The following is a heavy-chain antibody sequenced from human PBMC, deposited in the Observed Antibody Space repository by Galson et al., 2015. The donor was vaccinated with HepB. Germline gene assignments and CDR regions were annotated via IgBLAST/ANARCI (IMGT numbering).Heavy chain of an antibody. CDR1: GFTFSSYW. D-gene: IGHD3-16*02. J-gene: IGHJ4*02. V-gene: IGHV3-74*01. CDR2: INSDGSST. CDR3: ARGREGDRPWFGGVIATYYFDY. Sequence: LRLSCAASGFTFSSYWMHWVRQAPGKGLVWVSRINSDGSSTSYADSVKGRFTISRDNAKNTLYLQMNSLRAEDTAVYYCARGREGDRPWFGGVIATYYFDYWGQGTLVTVSS.